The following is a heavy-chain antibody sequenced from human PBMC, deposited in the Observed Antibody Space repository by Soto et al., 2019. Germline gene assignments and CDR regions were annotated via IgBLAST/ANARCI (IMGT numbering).Heavy chain of an antibody. J-gene: IGHJ4*02. CDR1: GFTFSSYA. CDR3: AKANTYYYDSSGPAYDY. D-gene: IGHD3-22*01. CDR2: ISDSGGST. Sequence: PGGSLRLSCAASGFTFSSYAMSWVRQAPGKGLEWVSAISDSGGSTYYADSVKGRFTISRDNSKNTLYLQMNSLRAEDTAVYYCAKANTYYYDSSGPAYDYWGQGTLVTVSS. V-gene: IGHV3-23*01.